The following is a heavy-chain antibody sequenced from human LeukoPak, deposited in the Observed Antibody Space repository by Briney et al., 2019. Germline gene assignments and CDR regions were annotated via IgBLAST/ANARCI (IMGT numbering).Heavy chain of an antibody. V-gene: IGHV3-74*01. CDR3: TRFLYYYDSSGYHDYFDY. Sequence: AGGSLRLSCATSGFTFSSYWMHWVRQAPGKGLVWVSRINSDGSSTNYADSVKGRFTISRDNAKNTLYLQMNSLRAEDTAVYYCTRFLYYYDSSGYHDYFDYWGQGTLVTVSS. J-gene: IGHJ4*02. CDR1: GFTFSSYW. CDR2: INSDGSST. D-gene: IGHD3-22*01.